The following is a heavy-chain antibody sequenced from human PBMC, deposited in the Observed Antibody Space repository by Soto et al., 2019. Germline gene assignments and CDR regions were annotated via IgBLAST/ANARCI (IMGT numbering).Heavy chain of an antibody. CDR3: AKHSDILNGYPPYFDY. V-gene: IGHV3-30*18. CDR1: GFTFSSYG. Sequence: GGSLRLSCVASGFTFSSYGMPWVRQAPGKGLEWVAVISYDGSNKYYEDSVKGRFNISRDNSKNTLYLQMNSLRAEDTAVYYCAKHSDILNGYPPYFDYWGQGTLVTVSS. J-gene: IGHJ4*02. D-gene: IGHD3-9*01. CDR2: ISYDGSNK.